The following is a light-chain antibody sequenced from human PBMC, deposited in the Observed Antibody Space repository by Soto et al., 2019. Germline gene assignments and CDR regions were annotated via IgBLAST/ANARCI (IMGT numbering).Light chain of an antibody. CDR1: SSDVGAHNY. CDR2: YVT. J-gene: IGLJ1*01. CDR3: CTWGGSSV. Sequence: QSALTQPRSVSGSPGQSVTISCTGTSSDVGAHNYVSWYQQHPGKAPKLMISYVTKRPSGVPARFSGSKSGNTASLTISGLQAEYEADYYCCTWGGSSVFGTGTKVTVL. V-gene: IGLV2-11*01.